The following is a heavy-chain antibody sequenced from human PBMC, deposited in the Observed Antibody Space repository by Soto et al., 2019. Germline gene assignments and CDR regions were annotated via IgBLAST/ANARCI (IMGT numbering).Heavy chain of an antibody. CDR1: GFTFSDYG. D-gene: IGHD3-16*02. V-gene: IGHV3-30*18. CDR3: AKAHDNVWGSYRPQERYHFDY. Sequence: QVQLVDSGGGVVQPGRSLRLSCAASGFTFSDYGMHWVRQPPGKGLEWVAVVSNDGTDKYYANSVKGRVTISTDNSTNTLDLHMSSLRPDDGAVYYCAKAHDNVWGSYRPQERYHFDYWGQGTLVAVSS. CDR2: VSNDGTDK. J-gene: IGHJ4*02.